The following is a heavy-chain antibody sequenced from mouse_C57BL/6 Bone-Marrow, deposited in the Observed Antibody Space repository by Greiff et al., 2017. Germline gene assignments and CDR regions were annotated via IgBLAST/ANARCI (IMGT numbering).Heavy chain of an antibody. D-gene: IGHD1-1*01. CDR1: GYTFTSYW. CDR2: IHPNSGST. CDR3: ARFHYYGRSRYAMDY. Sequence: QVQLQQPGAELVKPGASVKLSCKASGYTFTSYWMHWVKQRPGQGLEWIGMIHPNSGSTNYNEKFKSKATLTVDKSSSTAYMQLSSLTSEDSAVYYCARFHYYGRSRYAMDYWGQGTSVTVSS. J-gene: IGHJ4*01. V-gene: IGHV1-64*01.